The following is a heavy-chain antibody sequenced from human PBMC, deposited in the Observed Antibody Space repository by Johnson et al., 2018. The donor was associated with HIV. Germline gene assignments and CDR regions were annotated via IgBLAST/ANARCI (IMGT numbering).Heavy chain of an antibody. J-gene: IGHJ3*01. Sequence: VQLVESGGGLVQPGRSLRLSCAASGFTFDDYAMHWVRQAPGKGLEWVSGISWNSGSIGYADSVQGRFTISRDNAKNSLHLHMNSLRAEDTALYYCVVGEDYYDSGGHHHGPAAFDFWGLGTMVTVSS. CDR1: GFTFDDYA. CDR2: ISWNSGSI. CDR3: VVGEDYYDSGGHHHGPAAFDF. V-gene: IGHV3-9*01. D-gene: IGHD3-22*01.